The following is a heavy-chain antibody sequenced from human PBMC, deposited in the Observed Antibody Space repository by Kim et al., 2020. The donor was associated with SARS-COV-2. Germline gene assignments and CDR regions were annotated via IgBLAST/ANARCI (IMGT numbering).Heavy chain of an antibody. CDR3: ARGLQRYDYVWGTRGFDY. CDR2: INHSGST. D-gene: IGHD3-16*01. V-gene: IGHV4-34*01. CDR1: GGSFSGYY. J-gene: IGHJ4*01. Sequence: SETLSLTCAVYGGSFSGYYWSWIRQPPGKGLEWIGEINHSGSTNYNPSLKSRVTISVDTSKNQFSLKLSSVTAADTAVYYCARGLQRYDYVWGTRGFDY.